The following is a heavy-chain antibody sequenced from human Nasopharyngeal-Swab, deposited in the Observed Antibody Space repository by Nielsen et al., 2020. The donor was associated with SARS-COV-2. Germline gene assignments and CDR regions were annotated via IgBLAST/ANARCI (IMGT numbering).Heavy chain of an antibody. V-gene: IGHV1-2*04. CDR1: GYTFTSYY. D-gene: IGHD4-17*01. CDR2: INPNSGGT. J-gene: IGHJ6*03. Sequence: ASVKVSCKASGYTFTSYYMHWVRQAPGQGLEWMGWINPNSGGTNYAQKFQGWVTMTRDTSISTAYMELSRLRSDDTAVYYCARDGSTVTTGYYYYYMDVWGKGTTVTVSS. CDR3: ARDGSTVTTGYYYYYMDV.